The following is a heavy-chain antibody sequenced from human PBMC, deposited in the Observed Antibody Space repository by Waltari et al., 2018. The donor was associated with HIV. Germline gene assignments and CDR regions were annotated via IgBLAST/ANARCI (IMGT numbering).Heavy chain of an antibody. V-gene: IGHV3-21*01. Sequence: EVHLVESGGGLVKPGESLRLSCAASGFTFSGYAMKWVRQAPGKGVEWVSAISRTSSYIYYADSVKGRFTISRDNAKNSVYLQMNSLRVEDTAVYYCARDERRCNSGDCYPSDYWGQGTLVTVSS. CDR1: GFTFSGYA. D-gene: IGHD2-21*02. J-gene: IGHJ4*02. CDR2: ISRTSSYI. CDR3: ARDERRCNSGDCYPSDY.